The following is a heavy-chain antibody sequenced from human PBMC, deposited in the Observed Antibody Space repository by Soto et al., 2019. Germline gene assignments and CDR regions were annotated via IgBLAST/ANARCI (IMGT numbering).Heavy chain of an antibody. J-gene: IGHJ3*02. CDR2: IYYSGST. CDR1: GGSISSSSYY. D-gene: IGHD4-17*01. Sequence: PSETLSLTCTVSGGSISSSSYYWGWIRQPPGKGLEWIGSIYYSGSTYYNPSPKSRVTISVDTSKNQFSLKLSSVTAADTAVYYCAKTTVVTFGEDAFDIWGQGTMVTVSS. CDR3: AKTTVVTFGEDAFDI. V-gene: IGHV4-39*01.